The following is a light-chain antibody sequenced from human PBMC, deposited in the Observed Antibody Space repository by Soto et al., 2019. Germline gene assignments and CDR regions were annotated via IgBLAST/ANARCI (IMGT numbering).Light chain of an antibody. Sequence: EIVLTQSPGTLSLSPGERATLFCRASQGVSRSYFAWYQQKPGQAPRLLIYAASSRATGVPDRFSGSGSGRDFTLTISRLEAEDFALYYCQQYRSSPPFAFGGATKIDIK. CDR1: QGVSRSY. CDR2: AAS. V-gene: IGKV3-20*01. CDR3: QQYRSSPPFA. J-gene: IGKJ4*01.